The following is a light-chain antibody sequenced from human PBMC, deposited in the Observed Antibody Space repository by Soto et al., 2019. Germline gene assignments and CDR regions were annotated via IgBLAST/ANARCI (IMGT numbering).Light chain of an antibody. J-gene: IGKJ4*01. V-gene: IGKV1-5*03. CDR1: QSISSW. CDR2: QAS. Sequence: DIRMTQSPSTLYASVGDRVTITCRASQSISSWLAWYQQKPGKAPKLLIYQASSLQSGVPSRFSGSGSGTEFTLTISSLQPDDFSTYYYQPGVTFGGGTKVEIK. CDR3: QPGVT.